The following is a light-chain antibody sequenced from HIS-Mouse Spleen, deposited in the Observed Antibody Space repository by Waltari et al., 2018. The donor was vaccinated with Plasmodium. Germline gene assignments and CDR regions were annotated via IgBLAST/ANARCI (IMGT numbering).Light chain of an antibody. J-gene: IGKJ4*01. CDR1: QSISSY. V-gene: IGKV1-39*01. Sequence: DVQMTQSPSSLSASVGDRVTITCRASQSISSYLNWDQQKPWKAPKLLIYAASSLQSGVPSRFSGSGSGTDFTLTISSLQPEDFATYYCQQSYSTPPTFGGGTKVEIK. CDR3: QQSYSTPPT. CDR2: AAS.